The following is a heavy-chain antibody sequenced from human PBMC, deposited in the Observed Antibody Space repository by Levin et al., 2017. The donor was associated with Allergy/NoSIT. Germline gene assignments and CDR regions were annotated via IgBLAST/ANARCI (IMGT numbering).Heavy chain of an antibody. CDR3: AKDGVFGTSSWSLDF. CDR1: GFSFRSFG. D-gene: IGHD6-13*01. V-gene: IGHV3-30*18. CDR2: ISYDESDK. Sequence: PGGSLRLSCAASGFSFRSFGMHWVRQAPGKGLEWVAVISYDESDKFYADSVKGRFTISRDNTKNTLYLQMNSLRSEDAAVYYCAKDGVFGTSSWSLDFWGQGTLVTVSS. J-gene: IGHJ4*02.